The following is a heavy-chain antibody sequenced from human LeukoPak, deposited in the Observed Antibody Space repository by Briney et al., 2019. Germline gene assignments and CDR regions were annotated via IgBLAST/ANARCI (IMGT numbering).Heavy chain of an antibody. Sequence: GGSLRLSCAASGFTFSSYGMHWVRQAPGKGLEWVAVIWYDGSNKYYADSVKGRFTISRDNSKNTLYLQMNSLRAEDTAVYYCARDLYCGSDCYRGLDYWGQGTLVTVSS. D-gene: IGHD2-21*02. CDR1: GFTFSSYG. V-gene: IGHV3-33*01. J-gene: IGHJ4*02. CDR2: IWYDGSNK. CDR3: ARDLYCGSDCYRGLDY.